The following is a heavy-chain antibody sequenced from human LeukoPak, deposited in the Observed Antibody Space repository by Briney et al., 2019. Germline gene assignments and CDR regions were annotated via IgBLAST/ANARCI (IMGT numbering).Heavy chain of an antibody. CDR3: ARGGDIVVVPAATGPKGTFDY. J-gene: IGHJ4*02. CDR2: INHSGST. D-gene: IGHD2-2*01. V-gene: IGHV4-34*01. CDR1: GGSFSGYY. Sequence: SETLSLTCAVYGGSFSGYYWSWIRQPPGKGLEWIGEINHSGSTNYNTSLKSRVTISVDTSKNQFSLKLSSVTAADTAVYYCARGGDIVVVPAATGPKGTFDYWGQGTLVTVSS.